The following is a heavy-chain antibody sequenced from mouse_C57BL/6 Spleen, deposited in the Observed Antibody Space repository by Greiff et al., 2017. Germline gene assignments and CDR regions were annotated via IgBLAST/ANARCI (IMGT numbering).Heavy chain of an antibody. CDR1: GFTFSDYY. J-gene: IGHJ2*01. CDR3: ARESGTGFDY. V-gene: IGHV5-16*01. D-gene: IGHD4-1*01. CDR2: INYDGSST. Sequence: EVKLVESEGGLVQPGSSMKLSCTASGFTFSDYYMAWVRQVPEKGLEWVANINYDGSSTYYLDSLKSRFIISGDNAKNILYLQMSSLKSEDTATYYCARESGTGFDYWGQGTTLTVSS.